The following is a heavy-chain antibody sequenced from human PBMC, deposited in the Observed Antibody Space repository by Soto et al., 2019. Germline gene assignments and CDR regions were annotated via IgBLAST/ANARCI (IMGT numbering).Heavy chain of an antibody. CDR1: GLTFSSYD. V-gene: IGHV3-30-3*01. Sequence: GGSLRLSCAASGLTFSSYDIHWVRQAPGKGLEWVALMSYDRSNEYYADSVKGRFTISRDNSKNTVHLQLNSLRTEDTALYYCARHSGPGYSSSFFYGMDVWGQGTTVTVSS. D-gene: IGHD6-13*01. CDR2: MSYDRSNE. J-gene: IGHJ6*02. CDR3: ARHSGPGYSSSFFYGMDV.